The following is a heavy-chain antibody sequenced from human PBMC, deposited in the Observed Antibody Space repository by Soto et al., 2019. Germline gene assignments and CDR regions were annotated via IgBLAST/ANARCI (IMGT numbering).Heavy chain of an antibody. CDR3: ASSDSGSYYGH. CDR1: GFTFRDYY. Sequence: GFLILFCPASGFTFRDYYMSWIRQAPGKGLEWVSYISSSGSTIYYADSVKGRFTISRDNAKNSLYLQMNSLRAEDTAVYYCASSDSGSYYGHWGQGTLVTVSS. CDR2: ISSSGSTI. D-gene: IGHD1-26*01. J-gene: IGHJ4*02. V-gene: IGHV3-11*01.